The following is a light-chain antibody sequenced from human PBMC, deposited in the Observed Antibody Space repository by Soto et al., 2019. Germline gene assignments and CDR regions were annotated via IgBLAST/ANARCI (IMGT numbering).Light chain of an antibody. Sequence: DIQMTQSPSSLSASVGDRVTITCRASQSISSYLNWYQQKPGKAPKLLIYAASSLESGVPSRFSGSGSGTEFTLTISSLQHDDFATYYCQQYNSYLLTFGGGTKVDIK. CDR3: QQYNSYLLT. CDR2: AAS. J-gene: IGKJ4*01. V-gene: IGKV1-5*01. CDR1: QSISSY.